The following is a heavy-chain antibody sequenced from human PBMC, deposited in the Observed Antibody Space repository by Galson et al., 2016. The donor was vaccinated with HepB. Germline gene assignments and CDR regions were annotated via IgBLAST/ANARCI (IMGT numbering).Heavy chain of an antibody. CDR3: AKEDLVDAFGARKYNTKYFDP. Sequence: SLRLSCAASGFTFDVYAMHWVRQAPGKGLEWVSAVSPSGDSKYYIESVRGRFTISRDNSKDTLYLHLNSLRAEDTAVYYCAKEDLVDAFGARKYNTKYFDPWGQGTLVTVSS. D-gene: IGHD1-14*01. J-gene: IGHJ5*02. CDR2: VSPSGDSK. CDR1: GFTFDVYA. V-gene: IGHV3-23*01.